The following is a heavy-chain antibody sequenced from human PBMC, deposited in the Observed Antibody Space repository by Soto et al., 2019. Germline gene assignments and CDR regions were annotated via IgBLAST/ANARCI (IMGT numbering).Heavy chain of an antibody. D-gene: IGHD1-26*01. CDR1: NGSISGFY. V-gene: IGHV4-59*12. J-gene: IGHJ4*02. Sequence: QVQLQESGPGLVKPSETLSLTCSVSNGSISGFYWTWIRQPPGKILEWIGYIHYSGRTDYNPPLTSRATMSVDTSKNQFSLNLKSITAADTAVYYCVRVGVGIGNHFDSWGRGTLVTVSS. CDR2: IHYSGRT. CDR3: VRVGVGIGNHFDS.